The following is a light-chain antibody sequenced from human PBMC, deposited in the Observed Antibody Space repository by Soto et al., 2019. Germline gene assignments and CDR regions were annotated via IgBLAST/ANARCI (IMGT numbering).Light chain of an antibody. J-gene: IGLJ2*01. CDR2: GVS. CDR3: SSYVVPSAQVI. V-gene: IGLV2-14*03. Sequence: QSALTQPASVSGSPGQSISISCTGTNSDIGGYDYVSWYQQHPGKAPKLMISGVSNRPSGVSSRFSGSKSGNTASLTISGLQPEDEAYYYCSSYVVPSAQVIFGGGTKLAVL. CDR1: NSDIGGYDY.